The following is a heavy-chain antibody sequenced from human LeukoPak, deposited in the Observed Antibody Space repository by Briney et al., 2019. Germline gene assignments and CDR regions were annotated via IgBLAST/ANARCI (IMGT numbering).Heavy chain of an antibody. CDR2: IWYDGSNK. D-gene: IGHD1-26*01. Sequence: PGGSLRLSCAASGFTFSSYGMHWVRQAPGKGLEWVAVIWYDGSNKYYADSVKGRFTISRDNSKNTLYLQMNSLRAEDTAVYYCAREGAESAGTYFDYWGQGTLVTVSS. J-gene: IGHJ4*02. CDR3: AREGAESAGTYFDY. CDR1: GFTFSSYG. V-gene: IGHV3-33*01.